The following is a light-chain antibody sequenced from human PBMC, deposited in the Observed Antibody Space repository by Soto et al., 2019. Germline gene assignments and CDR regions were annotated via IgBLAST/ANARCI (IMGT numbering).Light chain of an antibody. CDR1: QSVRSN. CDR2: AAS. V-gene: IGKV3D-15*01. J-gene: IGKJ5*01. Sequence: EIVMTQSPATLSVSPGERATLSCRASQSVRSNLACYQQKPGQAPRLVIYAASSRATGIPDRFSGSGSGTDFTLTISSLQSEDFAVYYCQQYYNWPPITFGHGTRLEIK. CDR3: QQYYNWPPIT.